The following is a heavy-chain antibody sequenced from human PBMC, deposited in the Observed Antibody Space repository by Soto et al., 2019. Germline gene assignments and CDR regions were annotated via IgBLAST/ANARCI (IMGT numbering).Heavy chain of an antibody. Sequence: VQLLESGGDLVQPGGSLRLSCAASGFTFGSHAMTCVRQTPGKGLEWVSEISGSGGSTYYADSVKGRFTSSRDNSKNTRYRQMNSLRVEDTAVYYCARGIPLHFYYMAFWGKGTTVTVSS. CDR1: GFTFGSHA. V-gene: IGHV3-23*01. J-gene: IGHJ6*03. D-gene: IGHD2-21*01. CDR3: ARGIPLHFYYMAF. CDR2: ISGSGGST.